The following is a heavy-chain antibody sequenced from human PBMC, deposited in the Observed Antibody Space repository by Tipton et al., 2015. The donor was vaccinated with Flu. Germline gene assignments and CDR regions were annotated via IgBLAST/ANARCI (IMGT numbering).Heavy chain of an antibody. V-gene: IGHV4-38-2*01. CDR3: ASLGSMDA. CDR2: IYHSGST. CDR1: GYSISSGYF. J-gene: IGHJ6*02. Sequence: TLSLTCAVSGYSISSGYFWSWIRQPPGKGLEWIGSIYHSGSTYYNPSLKSRVTISVDTSKNQFSLKLTSVTAADTAVYYCASLGSMDAWGQGTTVTVSS.